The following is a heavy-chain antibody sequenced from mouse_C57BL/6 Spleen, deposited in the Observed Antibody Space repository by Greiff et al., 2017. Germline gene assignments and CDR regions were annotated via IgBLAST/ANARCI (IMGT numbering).Heavy chain of an antibody. D-gene: IGHD1-1*01. Sequence: QVQLQQSGAELVRPGASVTLSCKASGYTFTDYEMHWVKQTPVHGLEWIGAIDPETGGTAYNQKFKGKAILTADKSSSTAYMELRSLTSEDSAVYYCTRWKAYGSTHYYAMDYWGQGTSVTVSS. V-gene: IGHV1-15*01. CDR3: TRWKAYGSTHYYAMDY. CDR2: IDPETGGT. CDR1: GYTFTDYE. J-gene: IGHJ4*01.